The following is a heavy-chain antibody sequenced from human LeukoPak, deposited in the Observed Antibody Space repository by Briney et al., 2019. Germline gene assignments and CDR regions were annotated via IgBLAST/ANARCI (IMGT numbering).Heavy chain of an antibody. J-gene: IGHJ4*02. Sequence: GGSLRLSCAASGFTFSSYSMNWVRQAPGKGLEWVAFIRYDGSNKYYADSVKGRFTISRDNSKNTLYLQMNSLRAEDTAVYYCARPGYYDSSGIDYWGQGTLVTVSS. CDR2: IRYDGSNK. CDR3: ARPGYYDSSGIDY. D-gene: IGHD3-22*01. CDR1: GFTFSSYS. V-gene: IGHV3-30*02.